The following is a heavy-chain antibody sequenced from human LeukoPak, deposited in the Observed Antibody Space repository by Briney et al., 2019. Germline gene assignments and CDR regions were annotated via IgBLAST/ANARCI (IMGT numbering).Heavy chain of an antibody. CDR2: ISSSGSTI. Sequence: PGGSLRLSCAASGFTFSSYEMNWIRQAPGKGLEWVSYISSSGSTIYYADSVKGRFTISRDNAKNSLYLQMNSLRAEDTAVYYCARSEARHCSGGSCYSYYYYYMDVWGKGTTVTVSS. J-gene: IGHJ6*03. CDR3: ARSEARHCSGGSCYSYYYYYMDV. CDR1: GFTFSSYE. V-gene: IGHV3-48*03. D-gene: IGHD2-15*01.